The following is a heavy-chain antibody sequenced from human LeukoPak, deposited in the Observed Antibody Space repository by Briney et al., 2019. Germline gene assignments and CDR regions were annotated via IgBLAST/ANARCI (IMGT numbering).Heavy chain of an antibody. CDR1: GFTFNAFG. CDR3: AKTDWFDP. CDR2: IGTTSGAI. Sequence: GGSLRLSCAASGFTFNAFGMNWVRQAPGKGLEWVSYIGTTSGAIYYADSVKGRFTISRDSAKNSLYLQMNSLRAEDTAVYYCAKTDWFDPWGQGTLVTVSS. V-gene: IGHV3-48*01. J-gene: IGHJ5*02.